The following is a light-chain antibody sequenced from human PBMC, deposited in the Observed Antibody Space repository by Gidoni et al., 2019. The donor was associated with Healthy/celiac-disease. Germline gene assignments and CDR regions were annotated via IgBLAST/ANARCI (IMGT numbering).Light chain of an antibody. V-gene: IGLV3-25*01. CDR3: QSADSSGTWV. J-gene: IGLJ3*02. Sequence: GDALPKQYAYWYQQKPGQAPVLVIYKDSERPSGIPERFSGSSSGTTVTLTISGVQAEDEADYYCQSADSSGTWVFGGGTKLTVL. CDR2: KDS. CDR1: ALPKQY.